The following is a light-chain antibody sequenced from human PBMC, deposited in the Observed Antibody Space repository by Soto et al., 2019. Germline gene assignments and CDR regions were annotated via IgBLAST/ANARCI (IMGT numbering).Light chain of an antibody. CDR1: QTVSSAR. CDR2: GAS. J-gene: IGKJ1*01. V-gene: IGKV3-20*01. Sequence: EIVLTQSPGTLSLSPGERATLSCRASQTVSSARLAWFQRKPGQAPRLLIYGASSRAPGIPDRFSGSGSETDFTLTITRLESEDFAVYSCHQYGSSPWTFGQGTKVDIK. CDR3: HQYGSSPWT.